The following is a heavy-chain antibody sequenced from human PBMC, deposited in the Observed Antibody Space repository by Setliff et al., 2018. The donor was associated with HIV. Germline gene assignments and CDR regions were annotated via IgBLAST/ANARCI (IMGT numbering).Heavy chain of an antibody. V-gene: IGHV1-2*02. J-gene: IGHJ1*01. CDR2: ITPNSGGT. CDR3: ARDHGMWDYGGNVLLREYFLH. Sequence: EASVKVSCKASGYTFTGYYMHWVRQAPGQGLEWIGWITPNSGGTNYAQKFQGRVTMTRDTSISTAYMELSRLRSDDTAVYYCARDHGMWDYGGNVLLREYFLHWGQGTLVTVSS. CDR1: GYTFTGYY. D-gene: IGHD4-17*01.